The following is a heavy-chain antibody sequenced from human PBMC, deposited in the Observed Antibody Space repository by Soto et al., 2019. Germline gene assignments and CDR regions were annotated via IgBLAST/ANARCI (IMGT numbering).Heavy chain of an antibody. D-gene: IGHD1-1*01. CDR2: IAYDGSSK. CDR1: GITFSNYG. J-gene: IGHJ4*02. CDR3: ARRGTAALGTSRNDHFDS. Sequence: VGSLRLSCAASGITFSNYGMHWVRQAPGRGLEWLAVIAYDGSSKYYAESVRGRFTISRDNARNTVFLQMNSLRGEDTAVYYCARRGTAALGTSRNDHFDSWGQGALVTVSS. V-gene: IGHV3-30*03.